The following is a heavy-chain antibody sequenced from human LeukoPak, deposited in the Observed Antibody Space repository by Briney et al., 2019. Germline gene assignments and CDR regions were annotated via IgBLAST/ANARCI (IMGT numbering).Heavy chain of an antibody. CDR3: ARLFCSSTSCYVHNWFDP. CDR2: IYYSGST. Sequence: SETLSLTCAVSGGSISGHTWSWIRQTPEEGQGWIGYIYYSGSTNYKPSLKSRVTISVDTSKNQFSLKLSSVTAADTAVYYCARLFCSSTSCYVHNWFDPWGQGTLVTVSS. D-gene: IGHD2-2*01. J-gene: IGHJ5*02. V-gene: IGHV4-59*08. CDR1: GGSISGHT.